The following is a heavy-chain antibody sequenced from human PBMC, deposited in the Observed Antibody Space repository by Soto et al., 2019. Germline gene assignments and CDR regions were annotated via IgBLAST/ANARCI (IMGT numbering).Heavy chain of an antibody. CDR2: INAGNGNT. CDR1: GYTFTSYA. V-gene: IGHV1-3*01. Sequence: QVQLLQSGAEVKKPGASVKVSCKASGYTFTSYAMHWVRQAPGQRLEWMGWINAGNGNTKYSQKFQGRVTITRDTSASTAYMELSSLRSEDTAVYYCARYSGWFEYYFDYWGQGTLVTVSS. CDR3: ARYSGWFEYYFDY. J-gene: IGHJ4*02. D-gene: IGHD6-19*01.